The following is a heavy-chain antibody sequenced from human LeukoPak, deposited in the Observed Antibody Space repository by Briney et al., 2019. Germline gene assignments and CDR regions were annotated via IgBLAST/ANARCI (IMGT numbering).Heavy chain of an antibody. CDR2: INPSGGRA. D-gene: IGHD3-22*01. J-gene: IGHJ4*02. CDR1: GYTFTSYY. CDR3: ATLPYYYDSSGSYYFDY. V-gene: IGHV1-46*01. Sequence: ASVKVSCKASGYTFTSYYIHWVRQAPGQGLEWMGIINPSGGRASYAQKFQDTVTMTRDMSTSTVYMELSSLRVEDTAVYYCATLPYYYDSSGSYYFDYWGQGTLVTVSS.